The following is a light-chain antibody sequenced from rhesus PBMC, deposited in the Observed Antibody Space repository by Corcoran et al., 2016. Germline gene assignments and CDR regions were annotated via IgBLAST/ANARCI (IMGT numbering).Light chain of an antibody. CDR2: GAS. J-gene: IGKJ3*01. CDR1: QSVSSY. CDR3: YQHSSGYT. Sequence: QVILTQSPATLSLSPGERATLSCRASQSVSSYLAWYQQKPGQAPRLLIFGASSRATGIPDRFSGSGSGKDFTRTISSLEPEDVGGYHCYQHSSGYTFGPGTKLDIK. V-gene: IGKV3-10*01.